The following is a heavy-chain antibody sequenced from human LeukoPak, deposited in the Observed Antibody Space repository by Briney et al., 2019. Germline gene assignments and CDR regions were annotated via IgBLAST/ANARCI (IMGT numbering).Heavy chain of an antibody. V-gene: IGHV4-61*08. CDR2: IYYSGST. J-gene: IGHJ4*02. CDR3: ARHGGGFGSGTYYNFDY. Sequence: SETLSLTCTVSGGSISSGGYYWSWIRQHPGKGLEWIGYIYYSGSTNYNPSLKSRVTISVDTSMHQFSLKLTSVTAADTAVYYCARHGGGFGSGTYYNFDYWGQGTLVTVSS. CDR1: GGSISSGGYY. D-gene: IGHD3-10*01.